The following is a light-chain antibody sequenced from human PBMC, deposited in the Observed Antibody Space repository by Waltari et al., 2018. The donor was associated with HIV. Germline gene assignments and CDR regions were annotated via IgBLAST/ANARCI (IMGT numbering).Light chain of an antibody. CDR3: HQYGNPPFT. CDR1: QNVNNRY. J-gene: IGKJ2*01. V-gene: IGKV3-20*01. Sequence: DMVLPQSPGTLSLSPGERATLSCRASQNVNNRYLAWYQLKPGQPPRLLIYAPSNRAPGIPARFSGRGSGTDFTLTITRLEPEDFAGYSCHQYGNPPFTFGQGSKLEI. CDR2: APS.